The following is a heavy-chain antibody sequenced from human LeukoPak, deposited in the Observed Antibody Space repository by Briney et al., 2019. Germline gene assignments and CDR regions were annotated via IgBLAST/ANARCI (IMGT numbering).Heavy chain of an antibody. CDR2: IYIGGTI. D-gene: IGHD6-19*01. V-gene: IGHV3-53*01. Sequence: PGGSLRLSCAASGFTVSSSYMSWVRQAPGKGLEWVSVIYIGGTIFYSDSVKGRFTISRDNSKNTLFLQMSSLRAEDTAVYYCARAVSSGWYGAFDMWGQGTMVTVSS. J-gene: IGHJ3*02. CDR1: GFTVSSSY. CDR3: ARAVSSGWYGAFDM.